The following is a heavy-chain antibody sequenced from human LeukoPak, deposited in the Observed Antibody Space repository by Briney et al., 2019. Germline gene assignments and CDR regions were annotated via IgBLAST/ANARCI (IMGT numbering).Heavy chain of an antibody. CDR1: GGSISSSSYY. J-gene: IGHJ4*02. CDR2: INHSGST. V-gene: IGHV4-39*07. Sequence: PSETLSLTCTVSGGSISSSSYYWGWIRQPPGKGLEWIGEINHSGSTNYNPSLKSRVTISVDTSKNQFSLKLSSVTAADTAVYYCARDVDYGDYGERLDYWGQGTLVTVSS. D-gene: IGHD4-17*01. CDR3: ARDVDYGDYGERLDY.